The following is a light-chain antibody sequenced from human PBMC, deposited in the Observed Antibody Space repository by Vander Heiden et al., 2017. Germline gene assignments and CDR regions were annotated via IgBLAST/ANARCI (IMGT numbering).Light chain of an antibody. V-gene: IGKV1-39*01. CDR1: QSISSY. J-gene: IGKJ2*01. CDR2: AAS. Sequence: DIQMTQSPSSLSASVGDRVTITCRASQSISSYLNWYKQKPGKAPKLLIYAASSLQSGVPSRFSGSGYGTDFTLTISSRQPEDFAPYYCQQNDSTLLYTFGQGTKLEIK. CDR3: QQNDSTLLYT.